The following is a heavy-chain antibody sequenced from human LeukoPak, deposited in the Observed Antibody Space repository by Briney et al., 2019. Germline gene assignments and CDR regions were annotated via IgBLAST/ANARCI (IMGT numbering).Heavy chain of an antibody. J-gene: IGHJ4*02. V-gene: IGHV3-74*01. CDR2: INSDGSST. D-gene: IGHD5-18*01. CDR1: GFTFSSYW. Sequence: GGSLRLSCAASGFTFSSYWMHWVRQAPGKGLVWVSRINSDGSSTSYADSVKGRFTISRDNAKNTLYLQMNSLRAEDTAVYYCATVHSGYSLRVDYWGQGTLVTVSS. CDR3: ATVHSGYSLRVDY.